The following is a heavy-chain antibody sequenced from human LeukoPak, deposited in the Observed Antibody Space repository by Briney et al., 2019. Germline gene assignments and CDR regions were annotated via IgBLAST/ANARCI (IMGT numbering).Heavy chain of an antibody. CDR3: VKRGRQGDSAYDY. CDR1: GFTFNSYA. Sequence: PGGSLRLSCSASGFTFNSYAMHWVRQAPGKGLEYVSSISTDGGSTYYADSVKGRFTISRDNSKNTLYLQMSSLRGEDTAVYYCVKRGRQGDSAYDYWGQGTLVTVPS. V-gene: IGHV3-64D*08. D-gene: IGHD2-21*02. J-gene: IGHJ4*02. CDR2: ISTDGGST.